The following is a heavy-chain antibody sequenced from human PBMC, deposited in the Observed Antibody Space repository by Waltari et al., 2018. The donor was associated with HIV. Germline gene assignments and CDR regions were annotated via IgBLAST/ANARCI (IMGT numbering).Heavy chain of an antibody. J-gene: IGHJ6*02. Sequence: QVQLQESGPGLVKPSQTLSLTCTVSGGSISSGGYYSSWIRQHPGKGLEWIGYIYYSGSTYYNPSLKSRVTISVDTSKNQFSLKLSSVTAADTAVYYCARDHATIFGGGGRDYGMDVWGQGTTVTVSS. CDR2: IYYSGST. CDR1: GGSISSGGYY. CDR3: ARDHATIFGGGGRDYGMDV. V-gene: IGHV4-31*03. D-gene: IGHD3-3*01.